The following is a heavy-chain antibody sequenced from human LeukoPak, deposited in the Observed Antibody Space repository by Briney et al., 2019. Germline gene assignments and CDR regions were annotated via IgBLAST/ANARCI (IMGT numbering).Heavy chain of an antibody. D-gene: IGHD1-26*01. CDR2: IIPIFGTA. V-gene: IGHV1-69*13. Sequence: PVKVSCKASGGTFSSYAISWVRQAPGQGLEWVGGIIPIFGTANYAQKFQGRVTITADESTSTAHMELSSLRSEDTAVYYCARDDRYSGSYYVFDYWGQGTLVTVSS. CDR1: GGTFSSYA. J-gene: IGHJ4*02. CDR3: ARDDRYSGSYYVFDY.